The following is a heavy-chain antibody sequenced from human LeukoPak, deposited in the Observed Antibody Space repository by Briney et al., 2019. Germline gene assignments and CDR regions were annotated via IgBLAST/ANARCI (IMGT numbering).Heavy chain of an antibody. V-gene: IGHV4-39*07. Sequence: SETLSLTCTVSGGSISSSSYYWGWIRQPPGKGLEWIGSIYYSGSTYYNPSLKSRVTISIDTSKNQFSLKLGSVTAADTAVYYCAKAQQRNHVLLWFGELFFYNYWGQGTLVTVSS. CDR1: GGSISSSSYY. J-gene: IGHJ4*02. CDR2: IYYSGST. CDR3: AKAQQRNHVLLWFGELFFYNY. D-gene: IGHD3-10*01.